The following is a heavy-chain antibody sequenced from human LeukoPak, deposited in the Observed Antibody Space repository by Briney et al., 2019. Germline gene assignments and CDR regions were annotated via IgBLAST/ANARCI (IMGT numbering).Heavy chain of an antibody. D-gene: IGHD3-10*01. Sequence: GGSLRLSCAASGFTFSNYWMQWVRQAPGKGLVWVSRINGEGGTSYADSVRGRFTISRDNAKNTVHLQMNSLRAEDTAVYYCARDLVYGSGSCGHWGQGTLVTVSS. CDR2: INGEGGT. J-gene: IGHJ4*02. V-gene: IGHV3-74*01. CDR3: ARDLVYGSGSCGH. CDR1: GFTFSNYW.